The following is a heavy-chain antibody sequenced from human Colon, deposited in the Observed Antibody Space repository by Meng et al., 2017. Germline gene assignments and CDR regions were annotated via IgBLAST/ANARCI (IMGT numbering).Heavy chain of an antibody. V-gene: IGHV1-69*05. CDR1: GGTFSSYA. Sequence: QLVPSGAVVKKPGASVDVSCRASGGTFSSYAISWVRQVPGQGLEWMGGIIPPSPTPVYAQRFKDRVTFTTDTSMTTAYMDVTSLTSDDTAVYYCVRGAGPWGPGTLVTVSS. J-gene: IGHJ5*02. CDR3: VRGAGP. CDR2: IIPPSPTP.